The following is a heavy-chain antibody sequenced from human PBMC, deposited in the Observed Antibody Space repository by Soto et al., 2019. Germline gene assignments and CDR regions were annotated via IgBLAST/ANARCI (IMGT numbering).Heavy chain of an antibody. D-gene: IGHD2-8*01. CDR2: ILSLESHK. J-gene: IGHJ4*02. CDR3: ATGLKDTSNRPSFDS. V-gene: IGHV3-11*01. CDR1: GFNFSDYY. Sequence: PGGSLRLSCSGFGFNFSDYYMIWIRQSPVKGLEWVSSILSLESHKYYAASVMGRFSVSRDNAKRSLFLQMNNLRAEDTGIYFCATGLKDTSNRPSFDSWGPGTPVTVSS.